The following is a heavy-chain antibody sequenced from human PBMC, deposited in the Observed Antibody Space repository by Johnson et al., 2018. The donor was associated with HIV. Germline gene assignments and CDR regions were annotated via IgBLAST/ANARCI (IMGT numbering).Heavy chain of an antibody. J-gene: IGHJ3*02. D-gene: IGHD6-13*01. CDR1: GFTFSSYA. V-gene: IGHV3-30*04. Sequence: QVQLVESGGGVVQPGRSLRLSCAASGFTFSSYAMHWVRQAPGKGLEWVAVITYDGSNKYYADSVKGRFTISGDNSKNTLYLQMNSLRAEDTAVYYCARNSHSSNWYEWEAFDIWGQGTMVTVSS. CDR2: ITYDGSNK. CDR3: ARNSHSSNWYEWEAFDI.